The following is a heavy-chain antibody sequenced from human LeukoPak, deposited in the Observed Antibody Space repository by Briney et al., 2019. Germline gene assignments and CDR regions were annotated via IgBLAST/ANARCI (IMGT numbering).Heavy chain of an antibody. Sequence: GGSLRLSCAASGFTFSSYGMHWVRQAPGKGLEWVAVIWYDGSNKYYADSMKGRFTISRDNSKNTLYLQMNSLRAEDTAVYYCARANPESCGGDCYSLYGYYGMDVWGQGTTVTVSS. V-gene: IGHV3-33*01. J-gene: IGHJ6*02. D-gene: IGHD2-21*02. CDR2: IWYDGSNK. CDR1: GFTFSSYG. CDR3: ARANPESCGGDCYSLYGYYGMDV.